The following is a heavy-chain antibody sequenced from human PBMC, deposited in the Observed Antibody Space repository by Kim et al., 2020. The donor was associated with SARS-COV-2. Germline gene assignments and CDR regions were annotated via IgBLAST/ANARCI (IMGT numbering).Heavy chain of an antibody. V-gene: IGHV4-59*01. J-gene: IGHJ4*02. CDR3: AREKPEELGIAAAGTFDY. Sequence: KSRVTISVDTSKNQFSLKLSSVTAADTAVYYCAREKPEELGIAAAGTFDYWGQGTLVTVSS. D-gene: IGHD6-13*01.